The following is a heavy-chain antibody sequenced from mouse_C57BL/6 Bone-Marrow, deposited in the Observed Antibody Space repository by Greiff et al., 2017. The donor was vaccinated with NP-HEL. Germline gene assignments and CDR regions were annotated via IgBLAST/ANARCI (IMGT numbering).Heavy chain of an antibody. V-gene: IGHV1-26*01. D-gene: IGHD2-1*01. CDR3: ASLLPWDY. J-gene: IGHJ2*01. Sequence: EVQLQQSGPELVKPGASVKISCKASGYTFTDYYMNWVKQSHGKSLEWIGDINPNNGGTSYNQKFKGKATLTVDKSSSTAYMELRSLTSEDSAVYDCASLLPWDYWGQGTTLTGSS. CDR1: GYTFTDYY. CDR2: INPNNGGT.